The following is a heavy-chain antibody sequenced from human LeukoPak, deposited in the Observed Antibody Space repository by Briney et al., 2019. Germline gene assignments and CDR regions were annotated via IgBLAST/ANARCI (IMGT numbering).Heavy chain of an antibody. CDR2: IRRKGNDYAT. CDR1: GFTFSGSA. Sequence: GGSLRLSCAASGFTFSGSAMHWVRQASGKGLEWVGRIRRKGNDYATAYAALVKGRFTISRDDSKNTAYLQMDSLKTEDTAVYFCTRLGGSPPYFDYWGQGTLVTVSS. D-gene: IGHD3-16*01. CDR3: TRLGGSPPYFDY. V-gene: IGHV3-73*01. J-gene: IGHJ4*02.